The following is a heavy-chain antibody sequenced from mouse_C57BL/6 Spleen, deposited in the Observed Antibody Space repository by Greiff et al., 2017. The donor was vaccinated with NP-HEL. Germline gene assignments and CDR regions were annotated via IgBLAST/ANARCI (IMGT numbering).Heavy chain of an antibody. CDR3: TRRLWLRRRYFDV. D-gene: IGHD2-2*01. Sequence: VQLQQSGAELVRPGASVTLSCKASGYTFTDYEMHWVKQTPVHGLEWIGAIDPETGGTAYNQKFKGKAILTADKSSSTAYMELRSLTSEDSAVYYCTRRLWLRRRYFDVWGTGTTVTVSS. CDR2: IDPETGGT. J-gene: IGHJ1*03. CDR1: GYTFTDYE. V-gene: IGHV1-15*01.